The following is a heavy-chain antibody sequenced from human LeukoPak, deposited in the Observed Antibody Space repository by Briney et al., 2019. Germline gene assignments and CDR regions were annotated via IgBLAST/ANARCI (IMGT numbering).Heavy chain of an antibody. CDR3: ARSTPHSAGWFPDYFDY. D-gene: IGHD6-19*01. J-gene: IGHJ4*02. V-gene: IGHV1-18*01. Sequence: ASVKVSCKASGYTFTSYGLSWVRQAPGQGLEWMGWVTSYNDNTNYIQKLQGRVTMTTDTSTSTAYMELRSLRSDDTAVYYCARSTPHSAGWFPDYFDYWGQETLVTVSS. CDR1: GYTFTSYG. CDR2: VTSYNDNT.